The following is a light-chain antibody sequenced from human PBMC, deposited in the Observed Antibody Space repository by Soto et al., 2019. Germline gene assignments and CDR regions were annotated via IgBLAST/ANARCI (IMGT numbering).Light chain of an antibody. CDR1: QSVSSNY. V-gene: IGKV3-20*01. CDR3: QQYDSSPLT. CDR2: GAS. Sequence: EIVLTQSPGTLSLSPGEGATLSCRASQSVSSNYLAWYQQKPGQAPRLLIYGASSRATGIPDRFSGSGSGTDFTLTVSRLEPEDFAVYYCQQYDSSPLTFGGGTKVEIK. J-gene: IGKJ4*01.